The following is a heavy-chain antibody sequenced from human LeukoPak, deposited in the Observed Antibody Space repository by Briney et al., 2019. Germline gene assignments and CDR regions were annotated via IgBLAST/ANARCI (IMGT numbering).Heavy chain of an antibody. V-gene: IGHV4-38-2*01. J-gene: IGHJ2*01. CDR2: IYYSGST. CDR1: GYSISSGYD. Sequence: SETLSLTCVVSGYSISSGYDWGWIRPPPGRGLEWIGIIYYSGSTNYNPSLKSQVTISVDTSKNQFSLTLSSVTATDTAVYYCARQGSRYWYFDLWGRGTLVTVSS. CDR3: ARQGSRYWYFDL. D-gene: IGHD3-10*01.